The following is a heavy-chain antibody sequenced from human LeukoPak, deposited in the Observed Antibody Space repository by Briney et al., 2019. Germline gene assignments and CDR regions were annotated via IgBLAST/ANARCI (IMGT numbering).Heavy chain of an antibody. V-gene: IGHV1-18*01. CDR3: ARRRVYSGSYVFDY. Sequence: GASMKVSCKASGYTFTSDGISWVRQAPGQGLEWMGWISTYNGNTNYAQKLQGRVTMTTDTSTSTAYMELRSLRSDDTAVYYCARRRVYSGSYVFDYWGQGTLVTVSS. CDR1: GYTFTSDG. D-gene: IGHD1-26*01. J-gene: IGHJ4*02. CDR2: ISTYNGNT.